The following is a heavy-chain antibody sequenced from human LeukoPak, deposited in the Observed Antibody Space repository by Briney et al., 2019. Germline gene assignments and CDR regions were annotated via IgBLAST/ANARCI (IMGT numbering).Heavy chain of an antibody. CDR3: ARGAYSSSAAYYYYIDV. V-gene: IGHV1-8*01. J-gene: IGHJ6*03. Sequence: ASVKVSCKASGYTFTSYDINWVRQATGQGLEWMGWMNPNGGNTGYAQKFQGRVTMTRNTSISTAYMELSSLRSEDTAVYYCARGAYSSSAAYYYYIDVWGKGTTVTVSS. D-gene: IGHD6-6*01. CDR1: GYTFTSYD. CDR2: MNPNGGNT.